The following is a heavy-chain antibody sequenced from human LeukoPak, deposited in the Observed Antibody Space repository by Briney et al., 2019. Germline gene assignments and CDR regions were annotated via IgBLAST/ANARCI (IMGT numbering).Heavy chain of an antibody. CDR1: GFTFSSYA. V-gene: IGHV3-30*07. J-gene: IGHJ4*02. D-gene: IGHD2-21*01. CDR2: ISYDGSNK. CDR3: ARSPPAQARWGYYFDY. Sequence: GGSLRLSCAASGFTFSSYAMHWVRQAPGKGLEWVAVISYDGSNKYYADSVRGRFTISRDNAKNSLFLQINSLRAEDTAVYYCARSPPAQARWGYYFDYWGQGTLVTVSS.